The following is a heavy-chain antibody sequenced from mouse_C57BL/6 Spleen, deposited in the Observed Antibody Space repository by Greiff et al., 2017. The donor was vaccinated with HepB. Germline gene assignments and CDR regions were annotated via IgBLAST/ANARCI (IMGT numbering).Heavy chain of an antibody. CDR3: TTSWLLLAY. V-gene: IGHV14-4*01. CDR1: GFNIKDDY. CDR2: IDPENGDT. Sequence: EVQLQQSGAELVRPGASVKLSCTASGFNIKDDYMHWVKQRPEQGLEWIGWIDPENGDTEYASKFQGKATITADTSSNTAYLQLSSLTSEDTAVYYCTTSWLLLAYWGQGTLVTVSA. J-gene: IGHJ3*01. D-gene: IGHD2-3*01.